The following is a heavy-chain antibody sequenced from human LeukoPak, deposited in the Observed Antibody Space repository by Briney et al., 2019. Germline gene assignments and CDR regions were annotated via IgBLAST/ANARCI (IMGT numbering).Heavy chain of an antibody. Sequence: ASVKVSCKASGYTFTGYYMHWVRQAPGQGLEWMGWINPNSGGTNYAQKFQGRATMTRDTSISTAYMELSRLRSDDTAVYYCASNLVTKQTNWFDPWGQGTLVTVSS. V-gene: IGHV1-2*02. CDR1: GYTFTGYY. J-gene: IGHJ5*02. CDR3: ASNLVTKQTNWFDP. CDR2: INPNSGGT. D-gene: IGHD3-9*01.